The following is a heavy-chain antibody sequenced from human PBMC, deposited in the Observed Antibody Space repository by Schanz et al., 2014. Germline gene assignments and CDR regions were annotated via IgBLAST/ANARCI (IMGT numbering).Heavy chain of an antibody. CDR1: GGTFSSFG. D-gene: IGHD6-13*01. J-gene: IGHJ4*02. V-gene: IGHV1-69*04. CDR2: IIPSLGLA. Sequence: QVQLVQSGAEVKKPGSSVKVSCKASGGTFSSFGINWVRQAPGQGLEWMGRIIPSLGLAKYAQKFQGRVTITADKSTFTAYMDVSSLRSEDTAVYYCASSGAGYSSSWDFDYWGQGTLVTVSS. CDR3: ASSGAGYSSSWDFDY.